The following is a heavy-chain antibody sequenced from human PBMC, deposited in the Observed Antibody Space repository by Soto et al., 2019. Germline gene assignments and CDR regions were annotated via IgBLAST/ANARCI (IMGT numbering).Heavy chain of an antibody. CDR3: ATDSPTEINAFDI. Sequence: ASVKVSCKVSGYTLTELSMHWVRQAPGKGLEWMGGFDPEDGETIYAQKFQGRVTMTEHTSTDTAYMELSSLRSEDTAVYYCATDSPTEINAFDIWGQGTMVTVSS. CDR1: GYTLTELS. V-gene: IGHV1-24*01. D-gene: IGHD4-17*01. CDR2: FDPEDGET. J-gene: IGHJ3*02.